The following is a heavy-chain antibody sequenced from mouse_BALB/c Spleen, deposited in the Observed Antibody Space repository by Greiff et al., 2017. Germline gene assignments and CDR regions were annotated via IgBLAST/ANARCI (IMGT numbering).Heavy chain of an antibody. Sequence: DVKLVESGGGLVKPGGSLKLSCAASGFTFSSYAMSWVRQTPEKRLEWVASISSGGSTYYPDSVKGRFTISRDNARNILYLQMSSLRSEDTAMYYCAREGTDYDSYYAMDYWGQGTSVTSPQ. CDR3: AREGTDYDSYYAMDY. D-gene: IGHD2-4*01. CDR2: ISSGGST. V-gene: IGHV5-6-5*01. CDR1: GFTFSSYA. J-gene: IGHJ4*01.